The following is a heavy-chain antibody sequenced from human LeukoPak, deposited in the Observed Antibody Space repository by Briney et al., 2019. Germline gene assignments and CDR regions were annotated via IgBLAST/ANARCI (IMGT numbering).Heavy chain of an antibody. V-gene: IGHV3-74*01. J-gene: IGHJ4*02. CDR3: ATVSEY. CDR1: GFTFNYFW. CDR2: INNGGTAT. Sequence: LAGGSLRLSCAASGFTFNYFWMDWVRQVPGEGLVWVSGINNGGTATYYADSVKGRFTISRDNAKNTVYLQMSGLRAEHMTVYYCATVSEYWGQGTLVTVSS.